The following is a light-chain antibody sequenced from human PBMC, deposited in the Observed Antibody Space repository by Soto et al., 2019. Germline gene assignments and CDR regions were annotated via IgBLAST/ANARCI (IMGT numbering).Light chain of an antibody. CDR3: SSYTSISTYV. Sequence: SALTQPASVSGSPGQSITISCTGTSSDVGGYNFVSWYQQHPDKAPKLMIYDVTNRPSGVSNRFSGSKSGNTASLTISGLQAEDEADYYCSSYTSISTYVFGTRTKLTVL. CDR2: DVT. V-gene: IGLV2-14*01. CDR1: SSDVGGYNF. J-gene: IGLJ1*01.